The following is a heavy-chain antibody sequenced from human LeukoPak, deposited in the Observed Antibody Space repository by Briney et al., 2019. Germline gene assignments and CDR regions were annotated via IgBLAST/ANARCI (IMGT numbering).Heavy chain of an antibody. CDR1: GFTFSRFA. D-gene: IGHD3-22*01. CDR3: ATYRRGYHDSSESYFFDY. J-gene: IGHJ4*02. CDR2: ISGSGDST. V-gene: IGHV3-23*01. Sequence: GGSLRLSCAASGFTFSRFAMSWVRQAPGKGLEWVSGISGSGDSTYYADSVKGRFTISRDNSKNTLYLQMNGLRAEDTAVYYCATYRRGYHDSSESYFFDYWGQGTLVTVSS.